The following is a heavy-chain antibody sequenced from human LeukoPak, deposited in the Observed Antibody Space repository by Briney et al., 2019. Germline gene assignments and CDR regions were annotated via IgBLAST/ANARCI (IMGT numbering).Heavy chain of an antibody. J-gene: IGHJ4*02. D-gene: IGHD3-10*01. CDR1: GFTYSSYS. CDR2: ISSSSSYI. CDR3: ARDRGSGSYYPYYFDY. Sequence: GGSLRLSCAASGFTYSSYSMNWVCQAPGKGLEWVSSISSSSSYIYYADSVKGRFTISRDNAKNSLYLQMNSLRAEDTAVYYCARDRGSGSYYPYYFDYWGQGTLVTVSS. V-gene: IGHV3-21*01.